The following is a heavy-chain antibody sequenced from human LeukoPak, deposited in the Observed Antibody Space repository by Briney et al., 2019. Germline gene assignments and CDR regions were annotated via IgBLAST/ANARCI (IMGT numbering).Heavy chain of an antibody. Sequence: SETLSLTCTVSGGSISSYHWSWVRQPAGKGLEWIGRIYNSGSTNYNPSLKSRVTMSVDTSKSQFSLKLSSVTAADTAVYYCVRDEAVPGTFGQNWGRGTLVTVSS. V-gene: IGHV4-4*07. CDR1: GGSISSYH. J-gene: IGHJ4*02. CDR3: VRDEAVPGTFGQN. CDR2: IYNSGST. D-gene: IGHD3-16*01.